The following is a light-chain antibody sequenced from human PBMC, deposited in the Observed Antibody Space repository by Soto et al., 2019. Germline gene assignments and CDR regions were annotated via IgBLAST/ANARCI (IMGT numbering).Light chain of an antibody. V-gene: IGKV3-20*01. CDR3: QEYGSSPPT. CDR2: GAS. J-gene: IGKJ1*01. Sequence: EIGLTQSPGTLSLSPGERATLSCRASQSVSSSYLAWYQQKPGQAPRLLIYGASSRATGIPDRFSGSGSGTDFTLTISRLEPEDFGVYYRQEYGSSPPTFAPGTKV. CDR1: QSVSSSY.